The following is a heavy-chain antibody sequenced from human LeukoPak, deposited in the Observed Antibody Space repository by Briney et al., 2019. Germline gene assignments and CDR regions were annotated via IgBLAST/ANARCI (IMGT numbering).Heavy chain of an antibody. CDR2: ISSSSSYT. CDR1: GFTFSDYY. D-gene: IGHD3-3*01. CDR3: ARPPSITNPYYGMDV. J-gene: IGHJ6*02. Sequence: GGSLRLSCAASGFTFSDYYMSWIRQAPGKGLEWVSYISSSSSYTNYADSVKGRFTISRDNAKNSLYLQMNSLRAEDTAVYYCARPPSITNPYYGMDVWGQGTTVTVSS. V-gene: IGHV3-11*06.